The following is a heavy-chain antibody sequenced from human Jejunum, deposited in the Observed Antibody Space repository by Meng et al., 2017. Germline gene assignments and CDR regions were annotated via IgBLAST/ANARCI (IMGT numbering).Heavy chain of an antibody. D-gene: IGHD1-26*01. CDR3: ARDHMGSLDY. CDR2: AST. CDR1: GGSVSSAGYQ. V-gene: IGHV4-61*08. Sequence: VPRQVPGPGRVGPSEPLSLICSGYGGSVSSAGYQWSWIRQPPGKGLEWIGYASTNYNPSLKSRVTISVDTSKNQFSLRLTSVTAADTAVYYCARDHMGSLDYWGQGILVTVSS. J-gene: IGHJ4*02.